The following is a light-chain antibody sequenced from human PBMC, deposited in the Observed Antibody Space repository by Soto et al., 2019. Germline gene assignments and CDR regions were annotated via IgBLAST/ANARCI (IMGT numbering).Light chain of an antibody. J-gene: IGKJ1*01. Sequence: DIQMTQSPSTLSASVGDRVTITCRASQSISSWLAWYQQKPGKAPKLLIYKASSLESGFPSRFSGSGSGTEFTLNISSLQTDDFATYYCQQYNSYSTFGQGTKVEIK. V-gene: IGKV1-5*03. CDR3: QQYNSYST. CDR1: QSISSW. CDR2: KAS.